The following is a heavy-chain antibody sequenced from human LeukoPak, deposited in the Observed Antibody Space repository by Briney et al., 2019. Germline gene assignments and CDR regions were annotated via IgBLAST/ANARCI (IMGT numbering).Heavy chain of an antibody. CDR1: GFTFSSYA. CDR3: ARREYSSGHYWFDP. J-gene: IGHJ5*02. Sequence: GGSLRLSCAASGFTFSSYAMSWVRQAPGKGLEWVSAISGSGGSTYYADSVKGRFTISRDNSKNTLYLQMNSLRAEDTAVYYCARREYSSGHYWFDPWGQGTLVTVSS. CDR2: ISGSGGST. V-gene: IGHV3-23*01. D-gene: IGHD6-19*01.